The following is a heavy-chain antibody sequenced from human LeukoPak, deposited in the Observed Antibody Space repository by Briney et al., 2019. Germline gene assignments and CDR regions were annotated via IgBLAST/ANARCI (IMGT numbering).Heavy chain of an antibody. CDR2: ISSSSYI. CDR1: GFTFSSYS. J-gene: IGHJ4*02. V-gene: IGHV3-21*01. D-gene: IGHD6-13*01. Sequence: GGSLRLSCAASGFTFSSYSVNWVRQAPGKGLEWVSSISSSSYIYYADSVKGRFTISRDNAKNSLYLQMNSLRAEDTAVYYCARDGQQLVRVFDYWGQGTLVTVSS. CDR3: ARDGQQLVRVFDY.